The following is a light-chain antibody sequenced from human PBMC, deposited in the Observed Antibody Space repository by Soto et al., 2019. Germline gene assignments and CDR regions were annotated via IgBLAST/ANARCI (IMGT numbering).Light chain of an antibody. CDR2: EVS. V-gene: IGLV2-14*01. CDR3: TSYTHTSTWV. J-gene: IGLJ3*02. Sequence: QSVLTQPASVSGSPGQSITISCTGTSGDIGGYNYVSWYQQYPGKAPKLMIYEVSNRPSGVSNRFSGSKSGNTASLTISGLQAENEADYYCTSYTHTSTWVFXGGTKLTV. CDR1: SGDIGGYNY.